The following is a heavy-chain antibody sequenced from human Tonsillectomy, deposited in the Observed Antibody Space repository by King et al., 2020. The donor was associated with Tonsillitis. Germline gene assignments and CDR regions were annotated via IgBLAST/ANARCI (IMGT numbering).Heavy chain of an antibody. CDR3: ARDGGDYYMDV. D-gene: IGHD4-23*01. CDR2: IGTAGDT. Sequence: VQLVESGGGLVQPGGSLRLSCAASGFIFSSYDIHWFRQATGKGLEWVSAIGTAGDTYYSGSVKGRFTISRENAKNSLYLQMNSLRDGDTAVYYCARDGGDYYMDVWGKGTTVTVSS. CDR1: GFIFSSYD. J-gene: IGHJ6*03. V-gene: IGHV3-13*01.